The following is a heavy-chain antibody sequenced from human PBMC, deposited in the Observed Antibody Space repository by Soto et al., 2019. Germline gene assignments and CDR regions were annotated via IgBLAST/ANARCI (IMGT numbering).Heavy chain of an antibody. V-gene: IGHV1-18*01. CDR1: GYTFTSYG. CDR2: ISAYNGNT. Sequence: ASVKVSCKASGYTFTSYGISWVRQAPGQGLEWMGWISAYNGNTNYAQKLQGRVTMTTDTSTSTAYMELRSLRSDDTAVYYCARDTTMTTVTAFDPWGQGTLVTVSS. CDR3: ARDTTMTTVTAFDP. D-gene: IGHD4-17*01. J-gene: IGHJ5*02.